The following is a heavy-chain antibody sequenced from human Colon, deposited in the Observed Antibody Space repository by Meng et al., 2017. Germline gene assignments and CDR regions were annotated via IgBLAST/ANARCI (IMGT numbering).Heavy chain of an antibody. Sequence: QVQLAQSGSELKKPGASVKVSCMASGYTFTNHHMHWVRQAPGQGPEWMGIITPSNGDTGYAQKFQGRVSMTRDTSTSTVYMELSGLTSEDTAMYYCAREGAASARFFDKWGQGTLVTVSS. V-gene: IGHV1-46*01. D-gene: IGHD6-6*01. CDR1: GYTFTNHH. CDR2: ITPSNGDT. CDR3: AREGAASARFFDK. J-gene: IGHJ4*02.